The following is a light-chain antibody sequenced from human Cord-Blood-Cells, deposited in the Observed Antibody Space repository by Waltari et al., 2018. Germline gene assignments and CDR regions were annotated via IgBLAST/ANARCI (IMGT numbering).Light chain of an antibody. CDR2: EGS. V-gene: IGLV2-23*01. CDR3: CSYAGSSTWV. Sequence: QSALTQPASVSGSPGQSITISCTGTSSDVGSYNLVSWYQQYPGKAPKLMIYEGSKRPSGVSNGVSGSKSGNTSSLTISGLQAEDEADYYCCSYAGSSTWVFGGGTKLTVL. CDR1: SSDVGSYNL. J-gene: IGLJ3*02.